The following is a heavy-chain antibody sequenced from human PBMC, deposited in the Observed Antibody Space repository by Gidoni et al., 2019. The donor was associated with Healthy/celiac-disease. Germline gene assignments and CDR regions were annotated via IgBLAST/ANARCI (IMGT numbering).Heavy chain of an antibody. CDR1: GFTFSSYS. D-gene: IGHD3-10*01. CDR2: ISSRSLYI. CDR3: TYGSGSFSGPIDY. J-gene: IGHJ4*02. V-gene: IGHV3-21*01. Sequence: EVQLVESGGGLVKPGGSLSLSCASSGFTFSSYSMNWVRQAPGKGLEWVSSISSRSLYIYYADSVKGRFTISRDNAKNSLYLQMNSLRAEDTAVYYCTYGSGSFSGPIDYWGQGTLVTVSS.